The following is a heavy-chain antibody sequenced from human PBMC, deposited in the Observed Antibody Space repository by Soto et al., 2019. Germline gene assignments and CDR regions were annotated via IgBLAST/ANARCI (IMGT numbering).Heavy chain of an antibody. Sequence: EVQLLESGGGLVQPGGSLRLSCAASGFTFSSYAMSWVRQAPGKGLEWVSAISGSGGSTYYADSVKGRFTICRDNSKNQLYLQMNSLSAVDTAIYDCAKHRCGSYWDGGDCWGQGTLVTVSS. CDR3: AKHRCGSYWDGGDC. V-gene: IGHV3-23*01. CDR2: ISGSGGST. J-gene: IGHJ4*02. CDR1: GFTFSSYA. D-gene: IGHD1-26*01.